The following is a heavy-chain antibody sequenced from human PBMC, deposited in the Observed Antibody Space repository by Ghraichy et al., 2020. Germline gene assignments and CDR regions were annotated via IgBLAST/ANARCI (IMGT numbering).Heavy chain of an antibody. CDR2: IYPGDSDT. D-gene: IGHD3-22*01. Sequence: GESLNISCKGSGYSFTSYWIGWVRQMPGKGLEWMGIIYPGDSDTRYSPSFQGQVTISADKSISTAYLQWSSLKASDTAMYYCARQSIDYYDSSGPSHWGQGTLVTVSS. V-gene: IGHV5-51*01. CDR1: GYSFTSYW. CDR3: ARQSIDYYDSSGPSH. J-gene: IGHJ4*02.